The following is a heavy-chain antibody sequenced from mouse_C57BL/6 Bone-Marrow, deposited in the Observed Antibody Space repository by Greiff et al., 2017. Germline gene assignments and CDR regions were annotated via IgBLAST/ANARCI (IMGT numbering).Heavy chain of an antibody. CDR3: ARWGYGNYRAWFAY. CDR1: GYTFTGYW. V-gene: IGHV1-9*01. J-gene: IGHJ3*01. D-gene: IGHD2-10*02. CDR2: ILPGSGST. Sequence: VQLQQSGAELMKPGASVQLSCKATGYTFTGYWIEWVKQRPGHGLEWIGEILPGSGSTNYNEKFNGKGTFTADTSSNTAYMQLSSLTTEDSAICYCARWGYGNYRAWFAYWGHVCLVTVSA.